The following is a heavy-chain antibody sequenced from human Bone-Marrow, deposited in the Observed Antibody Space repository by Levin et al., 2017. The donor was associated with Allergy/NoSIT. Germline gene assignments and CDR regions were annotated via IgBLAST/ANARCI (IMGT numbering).Heavy chain of an antibody. CDR2: IQTGGTT. D-gene: IGHD3-3*01. CDR1: EFAVSTSY. Sequence: LSLTCAAFEFAVSTSYMGWVRQAPGKGLEWVSIIQTGGTTDYADSVKGRFTISRDNSENTVYLQMNSLRAEDTAVYYCTKDLDYHDAFDIWGQGTMVTVSS. CDR3: TKDLDYHDAFDI. J-gene: IGHJ3*02. V-gene: IGHV3-53*01.